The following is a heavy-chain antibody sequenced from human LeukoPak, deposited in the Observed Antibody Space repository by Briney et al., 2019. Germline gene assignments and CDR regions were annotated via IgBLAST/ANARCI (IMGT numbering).Heavy chain of an antibody. CDR2: IKSKSDGGTT. V-gene: IGHV3-15*01. Sequence: GGSLRLSCAASGFTFTNAWMSWVRQAPGKGLEWVGRIKSKSDGGTTEYAAPVKGRFTMSRDDSTNTLYLQMNSLKTEDTAVYYCTVYCGNGAHDSWGQGTLVTVSS. CDR3: TVYCGNGAHDS. D-gene: IGHD2-15*01. J-gene: IGHJ4*02. CDR1: GFTFTNAW.